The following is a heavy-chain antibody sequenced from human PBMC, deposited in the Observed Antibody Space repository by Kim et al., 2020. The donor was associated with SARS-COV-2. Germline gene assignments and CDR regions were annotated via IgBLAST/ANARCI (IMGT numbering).Heavy chain of an antibody. CDR2: ISYDGSNK. Sequence: GGSLRLSCAASGFTFSSYAMHWVRQAPGKGLEWVAVISYDGSNKYYADSVKGRFTISRDNSKNTLYLQMNSLRAEDTAVYYCARDGDYYDSSGYYPHDYWGQGTLVTVSS. J-gene: IGHJ4*02. D-gene: IGHD3-22*01. CDR1: GFTFSSYA. CDR3: ARDGDYYDSSGYYPHDY. V-gene: IGHV3-30*04.